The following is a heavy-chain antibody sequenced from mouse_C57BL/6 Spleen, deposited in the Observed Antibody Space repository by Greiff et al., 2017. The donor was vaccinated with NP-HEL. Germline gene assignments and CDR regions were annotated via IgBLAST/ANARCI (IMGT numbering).Heavy chain of an antibody. Sequence: EVKLVESGGGLVKPGGSLKLSCAASGFTFSSYAMSWVRQTPEKRLEWVATISDGGSYTYYPDNVKGRFTISRDNAKNNLYLQMSHLKSEDTAMYYCARDLYGSYFDYWGQGTTLTVSS. CDR1: GFTFSSYA. CDR3: ARDLYGSYFDY. J-gene: IGHJ2*01. V-gene: IGHV5-4*01. CDR2: ISDGGSYT. D-gene: IGHD1-1*01.